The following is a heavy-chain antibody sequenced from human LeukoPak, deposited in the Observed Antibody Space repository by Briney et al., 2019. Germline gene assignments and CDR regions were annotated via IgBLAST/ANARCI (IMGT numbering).Heavy chain of an antibody. D-gene: IGHD3-9*01. Sequence: QPGRSLRLSCAASGFTFSSYGMHWVRQAPGKGLEWVAVIWYDGSNKYYADSVKGRFTISRDNSKNTLYLQMNSLRAEDTAVYYCARDPLKYTISSPGIDYWGQGTLVTVSS. CDR1: GFTFSSYG. J-gene: IGHJ4*02. CDR3: ARDPLKYTISSPGIDY. V-gene: IGHV3-33*01. CDR2: IWYDGSNK.